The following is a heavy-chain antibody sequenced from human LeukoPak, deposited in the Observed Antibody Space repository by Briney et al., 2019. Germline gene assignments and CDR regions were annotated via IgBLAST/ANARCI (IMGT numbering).Heavy chain of an antibody. CDR1: GFTFSSCE. CDR3: ARESGVTLLRGSLNV. D-gene: IGHD3-10*01. V-gene: IGHV3-48*03. J-gene: IGHJ6*04. CDR2: ISSSGSTI. Sequence: PGGSLRLSCAASGFTFSSCEMNWVRQAPGKGLEWVSYISSSGSTIYYADSVKGRFTTSRDNAKNSLYLQMNSLRAEDTAVYYCARESGVTLLRGSLNVWGKGTTVTISS.